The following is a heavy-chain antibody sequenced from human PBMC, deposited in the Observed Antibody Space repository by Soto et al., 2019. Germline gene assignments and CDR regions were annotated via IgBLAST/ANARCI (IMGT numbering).Heavy chain of an antibody. J-gene: IGHJ4*02. D-gene: IGHD3-22*01. CDR3: ARVQHYYDSSGYLGIDY. CDR1: GFIFSTHG. V-gene: IGHV3-33*01. Sequence: QVQLVESGGGVVQPGRSLRLSCAASGFIFSTHGMQWVRQAPGKGLEWVGVIWYDGGNKYYADSVKGRFTISRDNSKNTLYLQMNSLRVEDTAVYCCARVQHYYDSSGYLGIDYWGQGTLVTVSS. CDR2: IWYDGGNK.